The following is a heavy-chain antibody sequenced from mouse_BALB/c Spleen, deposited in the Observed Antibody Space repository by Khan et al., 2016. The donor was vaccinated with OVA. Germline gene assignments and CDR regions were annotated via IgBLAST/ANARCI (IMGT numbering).Heavy chain of an antibody. CDR3: TRDRIDD. Sequence: QVQLKQSGAELAKPGASVKMSCKASGYTFTTYWMHWVKQRPGQGLDWIGYINPTSGYTDYNEKFKDRATLSADKSSSTAYMQLSSLTSEDSAVYYCTRDRIDDWGQGTTLTVSS. V-gene: IGHV1-7*01. J-gene: IGHJ2*01. CDR2: INPTSGYT. CDR1: GYTFTTYW.